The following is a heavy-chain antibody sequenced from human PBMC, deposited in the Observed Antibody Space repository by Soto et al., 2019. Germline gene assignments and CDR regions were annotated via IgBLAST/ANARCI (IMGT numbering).Heavy chain of an antibody. CDR1: GCSFTNND. CDR2: MNPGSGDT. CDR3: ARMATVWSLNCIDP. V-gene: IGHV1-8*01. Sequence: ASVMRSWNASGCSFTNNDVSWVRQATGQELDCIGWMNPGSGDTGYAQKFQGRVTMNRDISIATAYRELSSLRSDDTAIYYFARMATVWSLNCIDPRRHGTLITVS. D-gene: IGHD5-12*01. J-gene: IGHJ5*02.